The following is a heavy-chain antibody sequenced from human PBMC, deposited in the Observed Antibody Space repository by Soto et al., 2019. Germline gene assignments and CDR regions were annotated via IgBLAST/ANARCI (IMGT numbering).Heavy chain of an antibody. CDR3: ARVEAAAAKPFDY. Sequence: QVQLQESGPGLVKPSQTLSLTCTVSGGSISSGGYYWSWIRQHPGKGLGWLGYIYYSGSTYYNPSLKSRVTISVDTSKNQFSLKLSSVTAADTAVYYCARVEAAAAKPFDYWGQGTLVTVSS. V-gene: IGHV4-31*03. CDR1: GGSISSGGYY. D-gene: IGHD6-13*01. J-gene: IGHJ4*02. CDR2: IYYSGST.